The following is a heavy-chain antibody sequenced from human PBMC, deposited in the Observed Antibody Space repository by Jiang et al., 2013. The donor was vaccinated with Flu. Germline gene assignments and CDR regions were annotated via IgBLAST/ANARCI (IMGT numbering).Heavy chain of an antibody. CDR3: ARTLYYYDNSGYLLDY. Sequence: KPTQTLTLTCTFSGFSLSTSEMCASWIRQPPGKALEWLALIDWDDDKYYSTSLKTRLTISKDTSKNQVVLTMTNMDPVDTATYYCARTLYYYDNSGYLLDYWGQGTLVTVSS. CDR1: GFSLSTSEMC. CDR2: IDWDDDK. V-gene: IGHV2-70*01. D-gene: IGHD3-22*01. J-gene: IGHJ4*02.